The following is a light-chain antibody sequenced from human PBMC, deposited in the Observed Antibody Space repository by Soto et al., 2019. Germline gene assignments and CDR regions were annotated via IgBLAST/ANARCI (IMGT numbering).Light chain of an antibody. CDR2: DVS. Sequence: EIVLTQSPVTLSLSPGERATLSCRASQSVTSFLAWYQQKPGQAPRLLIYDVSHRATGIPARFSGSGSGTDFNLTISSLEPEDFAVYYCQQRSNWPLTFGGGTKVEIK. CDR3: QQRSNWPLT. J-gene: IGKJ4*01. CDR1: QSVTSF. V-gene: IGKV3-11*01.